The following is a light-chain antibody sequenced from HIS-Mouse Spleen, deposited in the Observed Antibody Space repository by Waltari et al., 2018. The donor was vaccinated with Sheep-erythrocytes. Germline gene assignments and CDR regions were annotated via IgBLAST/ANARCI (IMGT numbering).Light chain of an antibody. V-gene: IGKV1-5*03. CDR3: QQYNSSLT. Sequence: DIQMTQSPSTLSASVGDRVTITCRASQSISSWLAWYQQKPGKAPKLLIYKASSLESGVPSRFSVSGSVTEFTLTISSLQPDDCATYYCQQYNSSLTFGPGTKVDIK. CDR1: QSISSW. CDR2: KAS. J-gene: IGKJ3*01.